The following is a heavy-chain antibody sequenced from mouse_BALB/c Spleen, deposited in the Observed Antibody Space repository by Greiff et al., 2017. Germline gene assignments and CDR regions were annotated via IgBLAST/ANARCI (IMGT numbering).Heavy chain of an antibody. J-gene: IGHJ1*01. CDR2: ISYSGST. D-gene: IGHD1-1*01. CDR1: GYSITSDYA. CDR3: ARGDYGSSHWYFDV. Sequence: EVQGVESGPGLVKPSQSLSLTCTVTGYSITSDYAWNWIRQFPGNKLEWMGYISYSGSTSYNPSLKSRISITRDTSKNQFFLQLNSVTTEDTATYYCARGDYGSSHWYFDVWGAGTTVTVSS. V-gene: IGHV3-2*02.